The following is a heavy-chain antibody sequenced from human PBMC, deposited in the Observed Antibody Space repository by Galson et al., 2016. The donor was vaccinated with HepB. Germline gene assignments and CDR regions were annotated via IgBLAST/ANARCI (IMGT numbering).Heavy chain of an antibody. Sequence: SVKVSCKASGYTFTGYYMHWVRQAPGQGLEWMGWINPNSGGTNYAQKFQGRVTMTRDTSISTAYMELSRLRSDDTAVYYCARDTIFNHYYYNGMDVWGKGTTVTVSS. CDR2: INPNSGGT. CDR1: GYTFTGYY. V-gene: IGHV1-2*02. CDR3: ARDTIFNHYYYNGMDV. J-gene: IGHJ6*04. D-gene: IGHD3-3*01.